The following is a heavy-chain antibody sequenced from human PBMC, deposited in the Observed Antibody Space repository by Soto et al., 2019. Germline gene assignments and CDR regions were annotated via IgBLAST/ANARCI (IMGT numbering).Heavy chain of an antibody. CDR2: ISGSGDST. V-gene: IGHV3-23*01. CDR3: AKERDGAAAAPTKFYGMDV. D-gene: IGHD6-13*01. Sequence: EVQLLESGGGLVQPGGSLRLSCAASGFTFSSYAMSWVRQAPGKGREWVSVISGSGDSTYYADSVRGRFTISRDNSKNTLHLQMNGLRAEATAVYYCAKERDGAAAAPTKFYGMDVWGQGTTVTVSS. CDR1: GFTFSSYA. J-gene: IGHJ6*02.